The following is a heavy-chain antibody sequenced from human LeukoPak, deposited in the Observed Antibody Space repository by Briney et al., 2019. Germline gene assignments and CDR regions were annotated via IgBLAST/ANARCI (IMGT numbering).Heavy chain of an antibody. V-gene: IGHV3-30*03. CDR1: GFTFSNYG. Sequence: GGSLRLSCAASGFTFSNYGIHGVRQAPGKGLEWVAVISYDGSNKYYADSVKGRFTISRDNSNNTLYLHMNSLRPEDTAVYYCARWDVVQDYWGQGTLVTVSS. CDR3: ARWDVVQDY. J-gene: IGHJ4*02. CDR2: ISYDGSNK. D-gene: IGHD2-2*01.